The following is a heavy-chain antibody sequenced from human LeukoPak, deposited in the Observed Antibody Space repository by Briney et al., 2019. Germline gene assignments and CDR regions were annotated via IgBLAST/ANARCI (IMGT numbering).Heavy chain of an antibody. CDR1: GGTFSSYA. V-gene: IGHV1-69*04. Sequence: ASVKVSCKASGGTFSSYAISWVRQAPGQGPEWMGRIIPILGIANYAQKFQGRVTITADKSTSTAYMELSSLRSEDTAVYYCAREIAVAGDQDNWGQGTLVTVSS. CDR2: IIPILGIA. D-gene: IGHD6-19*01. CDR3: AREIAVAGDQDN. J-gene: IGHJ4*02.